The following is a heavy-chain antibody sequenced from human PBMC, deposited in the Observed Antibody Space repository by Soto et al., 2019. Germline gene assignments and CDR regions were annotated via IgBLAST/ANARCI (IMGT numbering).Heavy chain of an antibody. CDR1: GYAFTSYD. D-gene: IGHD3-10*01. Sequence: ASVKVSCKASGYAFTSYDINWVRQATGQGPEWMGWISAYNGNTNYAQKLQGRVTMTTDTSTSTAYMELRSLRSDDTAVYYCARDFPGSYYFHYYYYGMDVWGQGTTVTVSS. V-gene: IGHV1-18*01. J-gene: IGHJ6*02. CDR3: ARDFPGSYYFHYYYYGMDV. CDR2: ISAYNGNT.